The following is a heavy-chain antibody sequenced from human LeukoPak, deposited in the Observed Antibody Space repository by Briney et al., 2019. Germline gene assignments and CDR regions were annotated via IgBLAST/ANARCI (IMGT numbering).Heavy chain of an antibody. Sequence: GASVKVSCKASGGTFSSYAISWVRQAPGQGLEWMGGIIPIFGTANYAQKFQGRVTITADESTSTAYMELSSLRSEDTAVYYCARTATLAGGYDSNSKADYYYGMDVWGQGTTVTVSS. CDR1: GGTFSSYA. D-gene: IGHD5-12*01. V-gene: IGHV1-69*13. J-gene: IGHJ6*02. CDR3: ARTATLAGGYDSNSKADYYYGMDV. CDR2: IIPIFGTA.